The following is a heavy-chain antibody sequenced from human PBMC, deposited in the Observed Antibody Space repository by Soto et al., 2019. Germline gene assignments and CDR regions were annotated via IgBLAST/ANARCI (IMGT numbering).Heavy chain of an antibody. J-gene: IGHJ4*02. V-gene: IGHV3-23*01. CDR3: AKDGGAAGTFDY. Sequence: GGSLRLSCAASGFTFSSYAMSWVRQAPGKGLEWVSAISGSGGSTYYADSVKGRFTTSRDNSKNTLYLQMNNLRAEDTAVYYCAKDGGAAGTFDYWGQGTLVTVSS. CDR1: GFTFSSYA. CDR2: ISGSGGST. D-gene: IGHD6-13*01.